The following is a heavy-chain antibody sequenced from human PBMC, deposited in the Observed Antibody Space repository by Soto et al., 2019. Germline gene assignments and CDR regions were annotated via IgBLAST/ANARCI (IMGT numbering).Heavy chain of an antibody. V-gene: IGHV2-5*01. D-gene: IGHD4-4*01. CDR2: IYWNDNE. CDR3: AHTSNFYYYYGMDV. Sequence: QITLKESGPTLVKPTQTLTLTCTFSGFSLSTSGVAVGWIRQPPGKALEWLALIYWNDNERYSPSLRSRLSISKYTSNNQVVLTLTNMDPVDTATYYCAHTSNFYYYYGMDVWGQGTTVTVSS. CDR1: GFSLSTSGVA. J-gene: IGHJ6*02.